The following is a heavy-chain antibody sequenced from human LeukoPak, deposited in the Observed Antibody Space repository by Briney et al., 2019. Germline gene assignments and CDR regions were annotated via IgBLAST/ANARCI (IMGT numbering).Heavy chain of an antibody. D-gene: IGHD6-13*01. CDR2: ISYDGSNK. Sequence: GGSLRLSCAASRFTFSSYAMHWVRQAPGKGLEWVAVISYDGSNKYYADSVKGRFTISRDNSKNTLYLQMNSLRAEDTAVYYCARWQHAAAGIGAIPNWFDPWGQGALVTVSS. CDR1: RFTFSSYA. V-gene: IGHV3-30*01. CDR3: ARWQHAAAGIGAIPNWFDP. J-gene: IGHJ5*02.